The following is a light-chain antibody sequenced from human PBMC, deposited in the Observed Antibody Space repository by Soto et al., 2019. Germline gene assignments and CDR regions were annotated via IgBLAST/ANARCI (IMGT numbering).Light chain of an antibody. J-gene: IGKJ4*01. CDR1: QSVSTY. Sequence: ELVLTQSPATLSLSPGERATLSCRASQSVSTYLAWSQQKPGQAPRLLIYDASNTATGIPARFSGSGSGTDFTLTISSLAPEDFAVYYCQQRSNWPHLTFVSGTKVEIK. CDR3: QQRSNWPHLT. V-gene: IGKV3-11*01. CDR2: DAS.